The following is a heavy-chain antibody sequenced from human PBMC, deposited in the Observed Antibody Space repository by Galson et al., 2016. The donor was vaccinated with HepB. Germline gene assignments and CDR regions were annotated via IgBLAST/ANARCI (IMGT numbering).Heavy chain of an antibody. D-gene: IGHD4-11*01. J-gene: IGHJ6*04. CDR2: ISLSGSNT. CDR3: ARDRSNYAGPYYGLDV. V-gene: IGHV3-11*01. Sequence: SLRLSCAASGFNFRDYYMAWVRQAPGKGLEWVSYISLSGSNTYYTDSVKGRFTISRDNAKNSMYLQMNSLRVEDTAVYYCARDRSNYAGPYYGLDVWGEGTTVTVSS. CDR1: GFNFRDYY.